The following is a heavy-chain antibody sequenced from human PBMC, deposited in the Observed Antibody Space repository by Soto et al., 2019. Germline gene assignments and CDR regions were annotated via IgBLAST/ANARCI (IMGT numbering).Heavy chain of an antibody. D-gene: IGHD6-6*01. J-gene: IGHJ4*02. Sequence: GGSLRLSCAASGFTFSDYYMSWIRQAPGKGLEWVSYISSSGSTIYYADSVKGRFTISRDNAKNSPYLQMNSLRAEDTAVYYCATPFSSIAALDYWGQGTLVTVSS. CDR1: GFTFSDYY. V-gene: IGHV3-11*01. CDR3: ATPFSSIAALDY. CDR2: ISSSGSTI.